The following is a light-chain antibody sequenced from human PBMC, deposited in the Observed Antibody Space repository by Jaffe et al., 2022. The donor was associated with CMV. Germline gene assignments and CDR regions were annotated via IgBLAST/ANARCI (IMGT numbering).Light chain of an antibody. CDR2: AAS. V-gene: IGKV1-16*01. Sequence: DIQMTQSPSSLSASVGDRVTITCRASQPIIDYLAWFQQKPGKAPKPLIYAASSLKSGVPSRFSGSGSGTDFTLTISSLQPEDFATYYCQQYKNYPFTFGPGTKVNLK. CDR3: QQYKNYPFT. J-gene: IGKJ3*01. CDR1: QPIIDY.